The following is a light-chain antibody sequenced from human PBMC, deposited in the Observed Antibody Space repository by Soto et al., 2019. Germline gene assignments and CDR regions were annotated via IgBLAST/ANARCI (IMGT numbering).Light chain of an antibody. Sequence: QPVMTQPASVYGSPGQSITISCTGTSSDVGGYNYVSWYQQHPGKAPKLMIYDVSNRPSGVSNRFSGSKSGNTASLTISVLHAEDEADYYCSSYTSSSTRLFGTGTKVTVL. V-gene: IGLV2-14*01. CDR3: SSYTSSSTRL. CDR1: SSDVGGYNY. CDR2: DVS. J-gene: IGLJ1*01.